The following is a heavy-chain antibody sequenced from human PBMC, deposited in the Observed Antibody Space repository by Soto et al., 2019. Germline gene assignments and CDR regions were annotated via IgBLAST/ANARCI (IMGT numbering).Heavy chain of an antibody. V-gene: IGHV4-39*01. J-gene: IGHJ4*02. Sequence: PSETLSLTCTVSGGSISSSSYYWGWIRQPPGKGLEWIGSIYYSGSTYYNPSLKSRVTISVDTSKNQFSLKLSSVTAADTAVYYCARQMVRGVSPGLVDYWGQGTLVTVSS. CDR1: GGSISSSSYY. CDR2: IYYSGST. CDR3: ARQMVRGVSPGLVDY. D-gene: IGHD3-10*01.